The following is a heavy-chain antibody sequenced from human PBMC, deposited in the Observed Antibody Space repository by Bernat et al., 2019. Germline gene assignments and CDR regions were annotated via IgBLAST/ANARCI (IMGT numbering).Heavy chain of an antibody. Sequence: QVQLVESGGGVVQPGRSLRLSCAAPGFTFSSYGMHWVRQAPGKGLEWVAVISYDGSNKYYADSVKGRFTISRDNSKNTLYLQMNSLRAEDTAVYYCAKAYHDSSGYLDYWGQGTLVTVSS. CDR3: AKAYHDSSGYLDY. J-gene: IGHJ4*02. CDR2: ISYDGSNK. D-gene: IGHD3-22*01. CDR1: GFTFSSYG. V-gene: IGHV3-30*18.